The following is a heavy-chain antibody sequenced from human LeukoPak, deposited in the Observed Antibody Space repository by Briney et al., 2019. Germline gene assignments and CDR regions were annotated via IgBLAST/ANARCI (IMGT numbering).Heavy chain of an antibody. D-gene: IGHD2-2*01. Sequence: GGSLRLSCAASGFTFSSYGMHWVRQAPGKGLEWVAFIRYDGSNKYYADSVKGRFTISRDNSKNTLYLQMNSLRAEDTAVYYCAKRGYCSSTSCLKDFDYWGQGTLVTVSS. CDR3: AKRGYCSSTSCLKDFDY. J-gene: IGHJ4*02. CDR2: IRYDGSNK. CDR1: GFTFSSYG. V-gene: IGHV3-30*02.